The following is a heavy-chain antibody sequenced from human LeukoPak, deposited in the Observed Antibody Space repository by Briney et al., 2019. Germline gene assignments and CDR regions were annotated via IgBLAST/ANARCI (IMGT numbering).Heavy chain of an antibody. V-gene: IGHV4-59*01. Sequence: PSETLSLTYTVSGGSISSYYWSWIRQPPGKGLEWIGYIYYSGSTNYNPSLKSRVTISVDTSKNQFSLKLSSVTAADTAVYYCARGMVRGVMYGMDVWGQGTTVTVSS. D-gene: IGHD3-10*01. CDR1: GGSISSYY. CDR3: ARGMVRGVMYGMDV. J-gene: IGHJ6*02. CDR2: IYYSGST.